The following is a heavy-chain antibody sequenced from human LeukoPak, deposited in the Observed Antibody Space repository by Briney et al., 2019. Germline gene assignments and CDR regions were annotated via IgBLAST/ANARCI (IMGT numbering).Heavy chain of an antibody. D-gene: IGHD6-13*01. V-gene: IGHV4-39*07. Sequence: SETLSLTCTVSGGSISRSSYYWGWIRQPPGKGLEWIGTIYYGGDTYYNPSLKSRVTISVDRSTNQFSLKVISVTAADTAVYYCARYVGAAGSFDYWGQGTLVTVSS. CDR1: GGSISRSSYY. CDR3: ARYVGAAGSFDY. J-gene: IGHJ4*02. CDR2: IYYGGDT.